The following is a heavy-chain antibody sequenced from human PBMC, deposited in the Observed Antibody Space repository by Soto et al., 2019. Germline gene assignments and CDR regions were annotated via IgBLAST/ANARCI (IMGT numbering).Heavy chain of an antibody. J-gene: IGHJ6*02. V-gene: IGHV1-18*01. CDR3: ARVTWGYCSSTSCYNGMDV. Sequence: QVQLVQSGAEVKKPGASVKVSCKASGYTFTSYGISWVRQTPGQGLVWMGWISAYNGNTNYAQKLQDRVTMTTDTSTSTAYRELRSLRSDDTAVYSCARVTWGYCSSTSCYNGMDVWGQGTTVTVSS. D-gene: IGHD2-2*02. CDR2: ISAYNGNT. CDR1: GYTFTSYG.